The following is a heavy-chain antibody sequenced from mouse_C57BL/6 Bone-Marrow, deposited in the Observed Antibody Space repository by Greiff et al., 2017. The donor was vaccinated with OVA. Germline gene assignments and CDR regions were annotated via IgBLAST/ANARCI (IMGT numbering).Heavy chain of an antibody. J-gene: IGHJ3*01. CDR1: GYTFTSYW. CDR3: ARRVNRFAY. CDR2: IYPGSGST. Sequence: VQLQQPGAELVKPGASVKMSCKASGYTFTSYWITWVKQRPGQGLEWIGDIYPGSGSTNYNEKFKSKATLTVDKSSSTAYMQLSSLTSEDSAVYYCARRVNRFAYWGQGTLVTVSA. V-gene: IGHV1-55*01. D-gene: IGHD2-2*01.